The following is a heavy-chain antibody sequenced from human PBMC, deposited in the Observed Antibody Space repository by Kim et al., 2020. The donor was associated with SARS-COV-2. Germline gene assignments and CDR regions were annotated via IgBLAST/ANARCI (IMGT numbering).Heavy chain of an antibody. CDR2: VYYSGST. CDR1: GGSISSSSYY. CDR3: ASGSWYDYYFDY. D-gene: IGHD6-13*01. J-gene: IGHJ4*02. V-gene: IGHV4-39*01. Sequence: SQTLSLTCTVSGGSISSSSYYWGWIRQSPGKGLEWIGSVYYSGSTYYNPSLNSRVTISADTSKSQFSLNLSSMTAADTAVYYCASGSWYDYYFDYWGQGTLVTVSS.